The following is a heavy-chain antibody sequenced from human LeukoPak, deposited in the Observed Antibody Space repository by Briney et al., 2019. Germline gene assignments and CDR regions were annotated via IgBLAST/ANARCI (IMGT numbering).Heavy chain of an antibody. CDR1: GFTFSSYA. J-gene: IGHJ4*02. CDR2: ISGSGGST. Sequence: GGSLRLSCAASGFTFSSYAMSWVRQAPGKGLEWVSAISGSGGSTYYADSVKGRFTISRDNSKNTLYLQMNSLKDEDTAVYYCARFPRTGWCNFDYWVRGALVTVSS. D-gene: IGHD6-19*01. V-gene: IGHV3-23*01. CDR3: ARFPRTGWCNFDY.